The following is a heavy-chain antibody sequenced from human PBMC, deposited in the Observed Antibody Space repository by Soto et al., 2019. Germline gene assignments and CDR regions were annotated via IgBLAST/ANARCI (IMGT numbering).Heavy chain of an antibody. V-gene: IGHV1-18*01. Sequence: QVQLVQSGAEVTKPGASVNVSCKASGYTFTSYGISWVRQAPGQGLEWMGWISAYNGNTNYAQKLQGRVTMTTDTSTSTAYIELRSLRSDDTAGYYCARTPLDLAAAGDDAFDIWGQGTMVTVSS. CDR2: ISAYNGNT. D-gene: IGHD6-13*01. CDR1: GYTFTSYG. J-gene: IGHJ3*02. CDR3: ARTPLDLAAAGDDAFDI.